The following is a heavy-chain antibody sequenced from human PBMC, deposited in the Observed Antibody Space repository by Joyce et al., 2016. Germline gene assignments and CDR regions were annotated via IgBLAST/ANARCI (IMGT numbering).Heavy chain of an antibody. V-gene: IGHV4-39*01. CDR1: GGSMSSISFY. J-gene: IGHJ4*02. D-gene: IGHD4-23*01. CDR2: ISYSGKT. CDR3: ARLYSGNSVDY. Sequence: QLHLQESGPGLVKPSETLSLTCTVSGGSMSSISFYGGWIRQPLGKGLEWIGSISYSGKTYYNPYLKSRVTTSIDTSKNQFSLDLTSVTAADTAVYYCARLYSGNSVDYWGQGTLVTVSS.